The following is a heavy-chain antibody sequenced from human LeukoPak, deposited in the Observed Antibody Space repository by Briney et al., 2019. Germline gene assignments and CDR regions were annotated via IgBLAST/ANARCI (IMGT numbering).Heavy chain of an antibody. V-gene: IGHV5-51*01. CDR2: IYPGDSDH. D-gene: IGHD1-1*01. J-gene: IGHJ4*02. Sequence: GESLRISCKGSGYTFSSYWICWVRQMPGKGLECMGIIYPGDSDHRYSPSLQGQVTISVDTSIGTAYLQWSSLKASDTAIYYCARQNDLRLDYWGKGTLVTVSS. CDR1: GYTFSSYW. CDR3: ARQNDLRLDY.